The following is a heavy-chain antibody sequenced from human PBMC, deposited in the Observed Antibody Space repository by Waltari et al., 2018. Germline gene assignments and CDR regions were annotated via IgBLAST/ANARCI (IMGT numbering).Heavy chain of an antibody. J-gene: IGHJ4*02. Sequence: QGQLQESGPGLVKPSENLSLTCPVTGGSMDSYSWSWIRQPHGKGLEWIGYMYFTGNTYYNPSLKSRVTISLDTSKKQFSLRLTSVTAADTALYFCARTPLGYCSGGNCYSGYYFDYWGQGTLVTVSS. D-gene: IGHD2-15*01. V-gene: IGHV4-59*01. CDR1: GGSMDSYS. CDR2: MYFTGNT. CDR3: ARTPLGYCSGGNCYSGYYFDY.